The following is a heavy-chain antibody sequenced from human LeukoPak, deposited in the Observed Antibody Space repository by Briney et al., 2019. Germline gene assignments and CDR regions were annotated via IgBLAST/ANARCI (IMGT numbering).Heavy chain of an antibody. V-gene: IGHV3-23*01. CDR3: AKGLWFGELTYYYYGMDV. CDR2: ISGSGYST. D-gene: IGHD3-10*01. CDR1: GFTFSNYA. Sequence: GGSLRLSCSASGFTFSNYAMTWVRQAPGKGLQWVASISGSGYSTHYADSVKGRFTISRDNSKNTLYLQMNSLRAEDTAVYYCAKGLWFGELTYYYYGMDVWGQGTTVTVSS. J-gene: IGHJ6*02.